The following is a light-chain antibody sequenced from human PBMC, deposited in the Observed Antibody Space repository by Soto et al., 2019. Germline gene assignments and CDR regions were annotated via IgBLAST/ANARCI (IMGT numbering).Light chain of an antibody. Sequence: QSALTQPPSASGSPGQSVTISCTGTSSDIGGYKYVSWYQQHPGKAPKLMIYEVSERPSGVPDRFSGSKSGNTASLTVSGLQAEDEADYYCCSYAGSPLYVFGTGTKLTVL. J-gene: IGLJ1*01. CDR2: EVS. V-gene: IGLV2-8*01. CDR1: SSDIGGYKY. CDR3: CSYAGSPLYV.